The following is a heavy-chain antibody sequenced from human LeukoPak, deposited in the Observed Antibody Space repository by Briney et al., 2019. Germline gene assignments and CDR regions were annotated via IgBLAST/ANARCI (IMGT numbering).Heavy chain of an antibody. D-gene: IGHD5-18*01. CDR2: IYYSGST. V-gene: IGHV4-39*01. J-gene: IGHJ3*02. CDR1: GGSISSSSYD. CDR3: ARLRGTSYGYNAFDI. Sequence: PSETLSLTCTVSGGSISSSSYDWGWIRQPPGKGLEWIGSIYYSGSTYYNPSLKSRVTISVDTSKNQCSLKLSSVTAADTAVYYCARLRGTSYGYNAFDIWGQGTMVTVSS.